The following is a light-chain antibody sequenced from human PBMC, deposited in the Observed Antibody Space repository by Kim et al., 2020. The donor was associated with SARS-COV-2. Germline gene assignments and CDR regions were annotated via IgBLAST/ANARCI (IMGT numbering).Light chain of an antibody. Sequence: QSALTQPASVSGSPGQSITISCTGTASDIGAYNSVSWYRQRPGEAPTLFIYDVSSRPSGVSDRFSGSKSGNTASLTISGLQAEDEADYFCSSYTTTNTPWVFGGGTQLTVL. CDR3: SSYTTTNTPWV. CDR2: DVS. V-gene: IGLV2-14*03. J-gene: IGLJ3*02. CDR1: ASDIGAYNS.